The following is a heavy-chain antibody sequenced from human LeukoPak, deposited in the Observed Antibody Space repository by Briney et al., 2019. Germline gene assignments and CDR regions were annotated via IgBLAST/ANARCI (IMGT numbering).Heavy chain of an antibody. V-gene: IGHV3-30*04. Sequence: GGSLRLSCAASGFTFSSYAMHWVRQAPGKGLEWVAVISYEYYADSVKGRFTISRDNSKNTLYLQMNSLRAEDAAVYYCARPGIVVADQYYFDYWGQGTLVTVSS. CDR3: ARPGIVVADQYYFDY. J-gene: IGHJ4*02. CDR1: GFTFSSYA. CDR2: ISYE. D-gene: IGHD6-19*01.